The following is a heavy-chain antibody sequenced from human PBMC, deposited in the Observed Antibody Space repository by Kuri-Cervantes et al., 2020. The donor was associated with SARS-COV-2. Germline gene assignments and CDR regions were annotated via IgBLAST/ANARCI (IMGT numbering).Heavy chain of an antibody. Sequence: GESLKISCAASGFTFSDHYMDWVRQAPGKGLEWVGRTRNKANSYTTEYAASVKGRFTISRDDSKNSLYLQMNSLKTEDTAVYYCQSFGGVIVQNWGQGTLVTVSS. D-gene: IGHD3-16*02. V-gene: IGHV3-72*01. CDR1: GFTFSDHY. CDR3: QSFGGVIVQN. CDR2: TRNKANSYTT. J-gene: IGHJ4*02.